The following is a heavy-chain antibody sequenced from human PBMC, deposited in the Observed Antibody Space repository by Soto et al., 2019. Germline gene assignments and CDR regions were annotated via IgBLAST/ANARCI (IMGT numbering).Heavy chain of an antibody. CDR2: IYYSGST. CDR1: GGSIRSYD. J-gene: IGHJ6*01. Sequence: PSETMSVTRTVSGGSIRSYDWRWIRQPPGKGLEWIGDIYYSGSTNYNPSLKSRVTISVDTSKNQFSLKLSSVTAADTAVYYCAANYYYDGMDVRGQGTTVTGFS. CDR3: AANYYYDGMDV. V-gene: IGHV4-59*12.